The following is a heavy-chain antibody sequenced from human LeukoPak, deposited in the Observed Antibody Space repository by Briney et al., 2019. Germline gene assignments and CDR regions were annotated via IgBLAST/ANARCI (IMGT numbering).Heavy chain of an antibody. J-gene: IGHJ5*02. CDR3: ARKPQSSIDWFDP. CDR1: GFTFSSYA. D-gene: IGHD6-13*01. V-gene: IGHV3-30-3*01. CDR2: ISYDGSSK. Sequence: PGRSLRLSCAASGFTFSSYALHWVRQAPGKGLEWVADISYDGSSKYYADSVKGRFTISRDNAKNSLYLQMNSLRAEDTAVYYCARKPQSSIDWFDPWGQGTLVTVSS.